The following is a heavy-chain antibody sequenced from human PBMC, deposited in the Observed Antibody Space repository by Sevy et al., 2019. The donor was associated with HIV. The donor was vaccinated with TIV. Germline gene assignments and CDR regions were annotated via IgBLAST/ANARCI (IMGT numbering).Heavy chain of an antibody. V-gene: IGHV3-48*03. Sequence: GGSLTLSCVASGFTFSNYDMNWVRQAPGKGLEWVSKIRSSGSDIYYADSVKGRFTISRDNAKDSLNLQMNSLRAEDTAVYYCVRNGGAYDSGFDPWGQGTLVTVSS. CDR2: IRSSGSDI. CDR1: GFTFSNYD. J-gene: IGHJ5*02. CDR3: VRNGGAYDSGFDP. D-gene: IGHD3-22*01.